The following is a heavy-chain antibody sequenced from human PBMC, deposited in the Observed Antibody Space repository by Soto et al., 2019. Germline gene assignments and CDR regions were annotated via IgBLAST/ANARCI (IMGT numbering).Heavy chain of an antibody. D-gene: IGHD3-10*01. Sequence: SETLSLTCTVSGGSISSYYWSWIRQPPGKGLEWMGYIYYSGSTNYNPSLKSRVTISLDTSKNQFSLKLSSVTAADTAVYYCARVQLWFGEFRASLYYFDYWGQGTLVTVSS. CDR3: ARVQLWFGEFRASLYYFDY. CDR2: IYYSGST. J-gene: IGHJ4*02. CDR1: GGSISSYY. V-gene: IGHV4-59*01.